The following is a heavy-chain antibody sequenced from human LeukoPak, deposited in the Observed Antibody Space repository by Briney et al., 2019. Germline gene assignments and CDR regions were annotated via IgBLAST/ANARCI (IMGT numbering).Heavy chain of an antibody. CDR1: GFIFEDYS. CDR2: ISWNGGTI. J-gene: IGHJ4*02. CDR3: AKDRTGYSSGWGDY. V-gene: IGHV3-9*01. D-gene: IGHD6-19*01. Sequence: PGGSLRLSCAASGFIFEDYSMHWVRQVPGKGLEWVSGISWNGGTIGYADSVKGRFTISRDNAKNSLYLQMNSLRAEDTALYYCAKDRTGYSSGWGDYWGQGTLVTVSS.